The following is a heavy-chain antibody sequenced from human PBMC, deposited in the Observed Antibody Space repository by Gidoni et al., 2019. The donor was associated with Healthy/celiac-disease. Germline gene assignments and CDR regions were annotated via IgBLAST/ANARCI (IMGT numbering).Heavy chain of an antibody. CDR2: IYSCGST. Sequence: EVQLVESGGGLIQPGGSLRLSCAASGFTVSSNYMSWVRQAPGKGLEWVSVIYSCGSTYYADSVKGRVTISRDNSKNTLYLQMNSLRAEDTAVYYCARASGGYSSSWYPKGAFDIWGQGTMVTVSS. D-gene: IGHD6-13*01. V-gene: IGHV3-53*01. J-gene: IGHJ3*02. CDR1: GFTVSSNY. CDR3: ARASGGYSSSWYPKGAFDI.